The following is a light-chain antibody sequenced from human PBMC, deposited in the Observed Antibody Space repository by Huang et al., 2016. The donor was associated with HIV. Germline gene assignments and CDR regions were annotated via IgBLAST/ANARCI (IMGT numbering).Light chain of an antibody. CDR1: QMFDSGY. J-gene: IGKJ1*01. CDR2: GTS. CDR3: HQYGSSIAT. V-gene: IGKV3-20*01. Sequence: VLTQSPGSLSLSLGDRVTVSCSASQMFDSGYLAWYQHKLGQFPRRLVYGTSTRAAGVPGRFSGSGSGRDFTLTISRLEPEDFGVYYCHQYGSSIATFGQGTKVDI.